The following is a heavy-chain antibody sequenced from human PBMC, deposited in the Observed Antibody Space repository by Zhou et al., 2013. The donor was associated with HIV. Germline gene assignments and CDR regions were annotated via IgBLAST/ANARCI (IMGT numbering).Heavy chain of an antibody. V-gene: IGHV1-46*01. J-gene: IGHJ3*02. CDR1: GYTFTSYY. CDR3: ARDFGGPMIVAPGLAFDI. CDR2: INPSGGST. D-gene: IGHD3-22*01. Sequence: QVQLVQSGAEVKKPGASVKVSCKASGYTFTSYYMHWVRQAPGQGLEWMGIINPSGGSTSYAQKFQGRVTMTRDTSTSTVYMELSSLRSEDTAVYYCARDFGGPMIVAPGLAFDIWGQGTMVTVSS.